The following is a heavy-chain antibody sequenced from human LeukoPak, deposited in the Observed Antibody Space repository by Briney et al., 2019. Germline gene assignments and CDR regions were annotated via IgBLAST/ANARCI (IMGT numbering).Heavy chain of an antibody. Sequence: SQTLSLTCTLSGGSISSGGYYWSWIRQHPGKGLEWIGYIYYSGSTYYNPSLKSRVTISVDTSKNQFSLKLSSVTAADTAVYYCARTPWGLNYFDYWGQGTLVTVSS. V-gene: IGHV4-31*03. D-gene: IGHD1-26*01. CDR3: ARTPWGLNYFDY. CDR2: IYYSGST. J-gene: IGHJ4*02. CDR1: GGSISSGGYY.